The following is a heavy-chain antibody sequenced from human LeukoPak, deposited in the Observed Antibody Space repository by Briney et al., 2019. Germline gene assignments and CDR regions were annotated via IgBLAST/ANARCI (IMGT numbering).Heavy chain of an antibody. J-gene: IGHJ4*02. CDR2: ISSSSSYI. CDR3: ARSKYEGDFGELLV. V-gene: IGHV3-21*04. D-gene: IGHD3-10*01. CDR1: GFTFSSYG. Sequence: GGSLRLSCAASGFTFSSYGMNWVRQAPGKGLEWVSSISSSSSYIYYADSVKGQFTISRDNAKNSLYLQMNSLRAEDTAVYYCARSKYEGDFGELLVWGQGTLVTVSS.